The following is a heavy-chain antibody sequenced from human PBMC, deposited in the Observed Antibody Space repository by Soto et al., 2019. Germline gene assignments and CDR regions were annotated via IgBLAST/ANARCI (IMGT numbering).Heavy chain of an antibody. D-gene: IGHD3-9*01. CDR2: MNPNSGNT. V-gene: IGHV1-8*01. CDR3: ARGGTYYDILTGYDAFDI. CDR1: GYTFTSYD. Sequence: QVQLVQSGAEVKKPGASVKVSCKASGYTFTSYDINWVRQATGQGLEWMGWMNPNSGNTGYAQKFQGRVTMTRNTSLSTAYMELSSLRSEDTAVYYCARGGTYYDILTGYDAFDIWGQGTMVTVSS. J-gene: IGHJ3*02.